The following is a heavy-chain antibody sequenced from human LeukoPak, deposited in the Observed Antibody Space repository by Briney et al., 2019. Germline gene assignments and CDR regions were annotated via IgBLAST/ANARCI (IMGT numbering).Heavy chain of an antibody. Sequence: SETLSLTCTVSGGSISSSSYYWGWIRQPPGKGLEWIGSIHYSGSTYYNPSLKSRVTISVDTSKNQFSLKLSSVTAADTAVYYCARPATYTADDYWGQGTLVTVSS. CDR2: IHYSGST. CDR1: GGSISSSSYY. V-gene: IGHV4-39*01. D-gene: IGHD3-16*01. CDR3: ARPATYTADDY. J-gene: IGHJ4*02.